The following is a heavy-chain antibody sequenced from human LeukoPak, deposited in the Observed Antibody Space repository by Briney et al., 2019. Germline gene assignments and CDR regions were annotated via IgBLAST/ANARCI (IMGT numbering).Heavy chain of an antibody. CDR3: ARTPGYSSSWYYFDY. Sequence: SQTLSLTCAVSGGSISSGGYSWSWIRQPPGKGLEWIGYIYHSGSTYYNPSLKSRVTISVDRSKNQFSLKLSSVTAADTAVYYCARTPGYSSSWYYFDYWGQGTLVTVPS. V-gene: IGHV4-30-2*01. D-gene: IGHD6-13*01. J-gene: IGHJ4*02. CDR1: GGSISSGGYS. CDR2: IYHSGST.